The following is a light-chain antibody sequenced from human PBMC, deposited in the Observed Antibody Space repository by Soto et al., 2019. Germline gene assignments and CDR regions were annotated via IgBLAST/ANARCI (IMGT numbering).Light chain of an antibody. V-gene: IGKV3-20*01. J-gene: IGKJ1*01. CDR2: GAS. CDR1: QSVSSNY. CDR3: HQYDSWT. Sequence: SGFTQYTGTLSLSPGERATLSCRASQSVSSNYLAWYQQKPGQAPRLLIYGASSRATGIPDRFSGSGSGTDFTLTISRLEPEDFAVYYCHQYDSWTFGQGTKVDIK.